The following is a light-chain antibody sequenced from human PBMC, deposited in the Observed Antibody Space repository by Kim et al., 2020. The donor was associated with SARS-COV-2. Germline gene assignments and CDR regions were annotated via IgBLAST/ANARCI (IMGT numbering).Light chain of an antibody. J-gene: IGKJ4*01. CDR3: QQHEDRPLT. V-gene: IGKV3-11*01. Sequence: EIVLTQSPATLSLSPGERATLSCRASQSISTSLAWFQHKPGQAPRLLIHDASSRATGIPARFSGSGSGTDFTLTITGLQAEDFAVYYCQQHEDRPLTFGGGTKVEV. CDR2: DAS. CDR1: QSISTS.